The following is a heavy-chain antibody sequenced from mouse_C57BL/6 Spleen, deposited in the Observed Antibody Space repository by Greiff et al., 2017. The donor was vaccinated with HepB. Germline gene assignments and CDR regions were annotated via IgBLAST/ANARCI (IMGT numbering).Heavy chain of an antibody. CDR2: IYPGDGDT. Sequence: VQLQQSGPELVKPGASVKISCKASGYAFSSSWMNWVKQRPGKGLEWIGRIYPGDGDTNYNGKFKGKATLTADKSSSTAYMQLSSLTSEDSAVYFCARSGELTLDYWGQGTTLTVSS. CDR1: GYAFSSSW. CDR3: ARSGELTLDY. D-gene: IGHD4-1*01. J-gene: IGHJ2*01. V-gene: IGHV1-82*01.